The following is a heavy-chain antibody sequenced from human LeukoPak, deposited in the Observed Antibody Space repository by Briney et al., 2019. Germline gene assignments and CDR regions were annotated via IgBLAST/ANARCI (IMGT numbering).Heavy chain of an antibody. D-gene: IGHD3-10*01. CDR1: GYTFTSYY. V-gene: IGHV1-46*01. J-gene: IGHJ5*02. Sequence: ASVKVSCKASGYTFTSYYMHWVRQAPGQGLEWMGIINPSGGSTSYAQKFQGRVTMTRDTSTSTVYMELSSLRSEDTAVYYCARFDYYGSGSYPAFSWFDPWGQGTLVTVSS. CDR2: INPSGGST. CDR3: ARFDYYGSGSYPAFSWFDP.